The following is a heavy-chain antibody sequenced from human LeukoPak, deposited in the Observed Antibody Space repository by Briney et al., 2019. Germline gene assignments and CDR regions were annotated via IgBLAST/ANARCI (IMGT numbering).Heavy chain of an antibody. Sequence: GGSLRLSCAASGFTFSSFAMSWVRQAPGKGLEWVSTISVSGDSTNYADSVKGRFTMSRDNSKNTLYLQMNSLRAEDTAVYYCASLEARGYQPNYGMDVWGQGTTVTVSS. CDR1: GFTFSSFA. D-gene: IGHD5-18*01. CDR3: ASLEARGYQPNYGMDV. CDR2: ISVSGDST. V-gene: IGHV3-23*01. J-gene: IGHJ6*02.